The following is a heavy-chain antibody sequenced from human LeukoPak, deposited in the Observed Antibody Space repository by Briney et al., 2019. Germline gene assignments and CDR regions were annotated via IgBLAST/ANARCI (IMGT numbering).Heavy chain of an antibody. D-gene: IGHD3-3*01. Sequence: GSLRLSCAASGFTFSSYAMSWVRQAPGKGLEWIGSIYYSGSTYYNPSLKSRVTISVDTSKNQFSLKLSSVTAADTAVYYCARLEGYYDFWSGYDFSSAFDIWGQGTMVTVSS. CDR1: GFTFSSYA. CDR3: ARLEGYYDFWSGYDFSSAFDI. J-gene: IGHJ3*02. V-gene: IGHV4-39*01. CDR2: IYYSGST.